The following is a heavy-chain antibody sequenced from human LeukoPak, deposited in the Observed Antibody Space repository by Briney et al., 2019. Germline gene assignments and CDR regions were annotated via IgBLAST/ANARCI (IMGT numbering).Heavy chain of an antibody. CDR1: GFTFSSYS. V-gene: IGHV3-21*01. J-gene: IGHJ4*02. CDR3: ARGGITMVQGVIIG. Sequence: GGSLRLSCAASGFTFSSYSMNWVRQAPGKGLEWVSWISSSSSYIYYADSVKGRFTISRDNAKNSLYLQMNSLRAEDTAVYYCARGGITMVQGVIIGWGQGTLVTVSS. D-gene: IGHD3-10*01. CDR2: ISSSSSYI.